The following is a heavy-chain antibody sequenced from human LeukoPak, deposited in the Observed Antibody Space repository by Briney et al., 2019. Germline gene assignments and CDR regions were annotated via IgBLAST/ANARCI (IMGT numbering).Heavy chain of an antibody. V-gene: IGHV1-46*01. Sequence: ASVKVSCKASGYTFTSYYMHWVRQAPGQGLEWMGIINPSGGSTSYAQKFQGRATMTRDTSTSTVYMELSSLRSEDTAVYYCARDWGEQWLVDCWGQGTLVTVSS. J-gene: IGHJ4*02. CDR3: ARDWGEQWLVDC. CDR1: GYTFTSYY. D-gene: IGHD6-19*01. CDR2: INPSGGST.